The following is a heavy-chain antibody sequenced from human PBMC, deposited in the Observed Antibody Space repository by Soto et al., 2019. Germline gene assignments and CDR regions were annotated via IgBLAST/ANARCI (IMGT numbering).Heavy chain of an antibody. V-gene: IGHV4-59*01. J-gene: IGHJ6*02. CDR2: IYYSGST. CDR1: GGSISSYY. CDR3: ARGNYYYYYGMDV. Sequence: SETLSLTCTVSGGSISSYYWSWIRQPPGKGLEWIGYIYYSGSTNYNPSLKSRVTISVDTSKNQFSLKLSSVTAADTAVYYCARGNYYYYYGMDVWGQGTTVTVSS.